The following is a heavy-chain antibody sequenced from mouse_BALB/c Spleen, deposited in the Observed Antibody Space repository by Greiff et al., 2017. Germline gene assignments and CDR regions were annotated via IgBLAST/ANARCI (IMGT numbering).Heavy chain of an antibody. CDR1: GFTFSSYA. Sequence: EVMLVESGGGLVKPGGSLKLSCAASGFTFSSYAMSWVRQTPEKRLEWVASISSGGSTYYPDSVKGRFTISRDNARNILYLQMSSLRSEDTAMYYCARGERQAYWGQGTLVTVSA. CDR2: ISSGGST. J-gene: IGHJ3*01. CDR3: ARGERQAY. D-gene: IGHD3-2*01. V-gene: IGHV5-6-5*01.